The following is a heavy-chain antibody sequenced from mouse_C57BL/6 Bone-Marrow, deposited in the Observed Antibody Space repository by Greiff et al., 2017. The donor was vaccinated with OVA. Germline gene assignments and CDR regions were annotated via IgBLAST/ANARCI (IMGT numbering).Heavy chain of an antibody. CDR3: TTEDYGY. CDR2: IDPENGDT. Sequence: VQLQQSGAELVRPGASVKLSCTASGFNIKDDYMHWVKQRPEQGLEWIGWIDPENGDTEYASKFQGKATIPADTYSNTAYLQLSSLTSEDTAVYYCTTEDYGYWGQGTTLTVSS. D-gene: IGHD1-1*01. V-gene: IGHV14-4*01. J-gene: IGHJ2*01. CDR1: GFNIKDDY.